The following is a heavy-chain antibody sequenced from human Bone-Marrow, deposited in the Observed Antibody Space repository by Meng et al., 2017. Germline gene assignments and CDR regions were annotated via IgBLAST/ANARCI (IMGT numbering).Heavy chain of an antibody. CDR2: IKQDGSEK. CDR3: ARAGGSSFYYDSSGYRYYFDY. D-gene: IGHD3-22*01. CDR1: GFTFSSYW. Sequence: GESLKISCAASGFTFSSYWMSWVRQPPGKGLEWVANIKQDGSEKYYVDSVKGRITISRDNAKTSLYLQMNSLRAEDTAVYYCARAGGSSFYYDSSGYRYYFDYWGQGTLVTVSS. V-gene: IGHV3-7*01. J-gene: IGHJ4*02.